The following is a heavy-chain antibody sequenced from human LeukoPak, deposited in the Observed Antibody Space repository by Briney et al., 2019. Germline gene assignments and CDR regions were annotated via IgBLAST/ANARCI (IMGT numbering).Heavy chain of an antibody. Sequence: GGSLSLSCAASGFTFSSYAMSWVRQAPGKGLEWVSAISGGGGSTYYADSVKGRFTISRDNSKNTLYLQMNSLRAEDTAVYYCAKDRGYSGYPWGYFDYWGQGTLVTVSS. V-gene: IGHV3-23*01. CDR3: AKDRGYSGYPWGYFDY. CDR1: GFTFSSYA. CDR2: ISGGGGST. D-gene: IGHD5-12*01. J-gene: IGHJ4*02.